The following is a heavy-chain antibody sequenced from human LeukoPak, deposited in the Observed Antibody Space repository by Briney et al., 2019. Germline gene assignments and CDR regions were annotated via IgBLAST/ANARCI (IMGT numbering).Heavy chain of an antibody. CDR2: IIPNSGGT. Sequence: ASVRVSCKTSGYTFSAHYMHWVRQAPGQGLEWMGWIIPNSGGTSYAHNFLGRVTITRDTSISTVYIELNTLRSDDTAVYYCARAFMSGYSDFDFWGQGTLVTVSS. J-gene: IGHJ4*02. CDR3: ARAFMSGYSDFDF. CDR1: GYTFSAHY. D-gene: IGHD5-12*01. V-gene: IGHV1-2*07.